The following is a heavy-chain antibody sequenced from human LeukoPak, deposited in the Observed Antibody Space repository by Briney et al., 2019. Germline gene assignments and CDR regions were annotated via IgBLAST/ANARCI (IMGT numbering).Heavy chain of an antibody. CDR1: GFTFSSYA. CDR2: ITNTGGGT. V-gene: IGHV3-23*01. CDR3: ARSGYTSGPDY. D-gene: IGHD6-19*01. J-gene: IGHJ4*02. Sequence: GGSLRLSCAASGFTFSSYAMSWVRQAPGKGLEWVSAITNTGGGTYYADSVKGRFTISRDNSKNTLYLQMNSLRAEDTAVYYCARSGYTSGPDYWGQGTLVTVSS.